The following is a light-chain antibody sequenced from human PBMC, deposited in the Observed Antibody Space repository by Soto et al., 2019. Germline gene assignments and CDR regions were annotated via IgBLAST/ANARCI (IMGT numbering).Light chain of an antibody. CDR2: WAS. CDR3: QQYYSTPPT. V-gene: IGKV4-1*01. J-gene: IGKJ1*01. Sequence: DIVMTQSPDSLAVSLGDRATINCKSSQSALYSSNNKNYLAWYQQKPGQPPKLLIYWASTRESGVPDRFSGSRSGTDFTLTISSLQAEDVAVYSCQQYYSTPPTFGQGTKVEIK. CDR1: QSALYSSNNKNY.